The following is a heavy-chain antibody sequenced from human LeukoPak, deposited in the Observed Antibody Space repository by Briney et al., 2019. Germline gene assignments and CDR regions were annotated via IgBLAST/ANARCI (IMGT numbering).Heavy chain of an antibody. CDR1: GYSISSGYY. V-gene: IGHV4-38-2*02. J-gene: IGHJ3*02. Sequence: SETLSLTCTVSGYSISSGYYWGWIRQPPGKGLEWIGSIYHSGSTYYNPSLKSRVTISVDASKNQFSLKLSSVTAADTAVYYCARETYYYGSSGYRGNAFDIWGQGTMVTVSS. CDR2: IYHSGST. D-gene: IGHD3-22*01. CDR3: ARETYYYGSSGYRGNAFDI.